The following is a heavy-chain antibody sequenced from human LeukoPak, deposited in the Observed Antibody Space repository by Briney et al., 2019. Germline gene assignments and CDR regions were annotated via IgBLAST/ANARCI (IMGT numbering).Heavy chain of an antibody. V-gene: IGHV1-8*01. Sequence: ASVKASCKASGYTFTSYDINWVRQATGQGLEWMGWMNPNSGNTGYAQKFQGRVTMIRNTSISTAYMELSSLRSEDTAVYYCARTNFDWHNQGNWFDPWGQGTLVTVSS. CDR2: MNPNSGNT. D-gene: IGHD3-9*01. CDR1: GYTFTSYD. J-gene: IGHJ5*02. CDR3: ARTNFDWHNQGNWFDP.